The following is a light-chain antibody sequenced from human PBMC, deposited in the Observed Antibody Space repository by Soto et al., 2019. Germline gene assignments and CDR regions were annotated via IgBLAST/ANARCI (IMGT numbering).Light chain of an antibody. CDR3: GSYTGGNTYV. CDR1: SSALGGYNS. V-gene: IGLV2-8*01. Sequence: QSALTQPRSAAGSPGQTVTISCTGPSSALGGYNSVSWFQQHPGKAPQVIICEVTTRPSGVPDGFSGSKFGNTASPTASGLQPEEETDYYCGSYTGGNTYVFGTGRQVIVL. CDR2: EVT. J-gene: IGLJ1*01.